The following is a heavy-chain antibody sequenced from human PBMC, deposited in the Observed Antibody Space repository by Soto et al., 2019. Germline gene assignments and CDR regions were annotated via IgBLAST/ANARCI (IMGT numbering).Heavy chain of an antibody. Sequence: EVQLVESGGGLIQPGGSLRLSCTASGFTVSSNYMSWVRQAPGKGLEWVSVIYSGGSTYYADSVKGRFTISRDSSKNTLYLQMNSLRSYDTAVYYCARFSCYPNYYFDYWGQGTLVTVSS. CDR1: GFTVSSNY. V-gene: IGHV3-53*01. CDR3: ARFSCYPNYYFDY. CDR2: IYSGGST. J-gene: IGHJ4*02. D-gene: IGHD5-18*01.